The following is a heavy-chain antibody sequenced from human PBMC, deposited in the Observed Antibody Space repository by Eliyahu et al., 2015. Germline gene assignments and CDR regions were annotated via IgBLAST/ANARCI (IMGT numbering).Heavy chain of an antibody. J-gene: IGHJ2*01. V-gene: IGHV3-30*02. D-gene: IGHD4-17*01. CDR3: ALLATVTTQGYFDL. Sequence: LEWVAFIRYDGSNKYYADSVKGRFTISRDNSKNTLYLQMNSLRAEDTAVYYCALLATVTTQGYFDLWGRGTLVTVSS. CDR2: IRYDGSNK.